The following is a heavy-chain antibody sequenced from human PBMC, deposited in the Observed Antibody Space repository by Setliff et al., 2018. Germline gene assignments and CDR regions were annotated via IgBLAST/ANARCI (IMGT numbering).Heavy chain of an antibody. CDR2: INTRTGNP. J-gene: IGHJ4*02. CDR1: GYTLTTYF. V-gene: IGHV7-4-1*02. Sequence: ASVKVSCKASGYTLTTYFMNWVRQAPGQGLEWMGYINTRTGNPMYAQGFTGRFVFSLDPSVSTAYMQLSSLKAEDTALYYCATGSLVAAGTGHWGQGTLVTVSS. D-gene: IGHD6-13*01. CDR3: ATGSLVAAGTGH.